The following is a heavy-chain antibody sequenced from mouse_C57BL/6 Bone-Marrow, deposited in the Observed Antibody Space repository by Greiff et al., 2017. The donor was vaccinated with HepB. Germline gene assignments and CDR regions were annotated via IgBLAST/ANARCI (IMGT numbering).Heavy chain of an antibody. D-gene: IGHD2-3*01. J-gene: IGHJ4*01. CDR2: IDPENGDT. CDR1: GFNIKDDY. Sequence: VQLQQSGAELVRPGASVKLSCTASGFNIKDDYMHWVKQRPEQGLEWIGWIDPENGDTEYASKFQGKATITADTSSNTAYLQLSILTSEDTAVYYCTTLYDLYAMDYWGQGTSVTVSS. V-gene: IGHV14-4*01. CDR3: TTLYDLYAMDY.